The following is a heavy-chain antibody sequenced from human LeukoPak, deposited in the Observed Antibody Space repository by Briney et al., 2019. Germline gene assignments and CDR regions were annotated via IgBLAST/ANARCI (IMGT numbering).Heavy chain of an antibody. D-gene: IGHD5-24*01. CDR1: GGSISSSSYY. Sequence: SETLSLTCTVSGGSISSSSYYWGWVRQPPGQGLEWIGSIYYSGSTYYNPSLKSPVTISVDTSKNQFSLKLSSVTAADTAVYYCARVAWRWLQYVPPGADAFDIWGQGTMVTVSS. J-gene: IGHJ3*02. V-gene: IGHV4-39*07. CDR2: IYYSGST. CDR3: ARVAWRWLQYVPPGADAFDI.